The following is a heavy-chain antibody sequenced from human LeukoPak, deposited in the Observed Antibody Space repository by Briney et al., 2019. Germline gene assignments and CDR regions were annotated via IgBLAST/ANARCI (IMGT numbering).Heavy chain of an antibody. V-gene: IGHV4-59*08. CDR2: IYYSGST. CDR1: GGSISSYY. CDR3: ARHGRGYSYGYLFDY. D-gene: IGHD5-18*01. Sequence: SVTLSLTCTVSGGSISSYYWSWIRQPPGKGLEWIGYIYYSGSTNYNPSLKSRVTIPVDTSKNQFSLKLSSVTAADTAVYYCARHGRGYSYGYLFDYWGQGTLVTVSS. J-gene: IGHJ4*02.